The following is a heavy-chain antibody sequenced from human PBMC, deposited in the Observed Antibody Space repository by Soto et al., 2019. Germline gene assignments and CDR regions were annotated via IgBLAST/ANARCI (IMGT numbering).Heavy chain of an antibody. Sequence: GASVKVSCKASGYTFTSYTFNWERKAPGQGLEWMGWISAHNGNTNYAQKLQGRVTMTKDTSTSTAYMELRSLRSDDTAMYYCARRRGRDYYDSSGYHPLGSCMDVWGQGTTVTVS. V-gene: IGHV1-18*04. CDR3: ARRRGRDYYDSSGYHPLGSCMDV. D-gene: IGHD3-22*01. CDR1: GYTFTSYT. J-gene: IGHJ6*02. CDR2: ISAHNGNT.